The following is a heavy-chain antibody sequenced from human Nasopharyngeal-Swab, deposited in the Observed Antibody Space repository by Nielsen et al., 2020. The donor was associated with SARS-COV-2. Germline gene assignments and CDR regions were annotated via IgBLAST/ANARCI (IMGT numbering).Heavy chain of an antibody. CDR2: ISYDGSNN. CDR3: AKDKKARGDSSSWTTDY. D-gene: IGHD6-13*01. J-gene: IGHJ4*02. V-gene: IGHV3-30*18. Sequence: WIRKPPGKGLEWVAVISYDGSNNYSADSFHFLFPISRDNSKNTLYLQMNSLRAEDTAVYYCAKDKKARGDSSSWTTDYWGQGTLVTVSS.